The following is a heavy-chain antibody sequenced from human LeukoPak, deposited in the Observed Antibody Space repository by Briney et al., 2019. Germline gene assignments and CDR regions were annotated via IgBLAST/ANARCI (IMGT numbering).Heavy chain of an antibody. CDR1: GYTFTSYD. V-gene: IGHV1-8*01. J-gene: IGHJ4*02. CDR2: MSPSTGNT. CDR3: VGGAPNWGFDF. D-gene: IGHD7-27*01. Sequence: ASVKVSCTASGYTFTSYDINWVRQAPGQGFEWMGWMSPSTGNTGYAQKFQGRVTMTRYTSVSTAYMELSSLRSEDTAVYYCVGGAPNWGFDFWGQGTLVTVSS.